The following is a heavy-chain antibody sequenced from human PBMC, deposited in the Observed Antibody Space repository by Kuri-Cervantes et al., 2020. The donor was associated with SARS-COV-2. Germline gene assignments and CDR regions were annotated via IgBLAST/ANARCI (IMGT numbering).Heavy chain of an antibody. Sequence: LSCTVSGGSISSGSYYWSWIRQPAGKGLEWIGRIYTSGSTNYNPSLKSRVTISVDTSKNQFSLKLSSVTAADTAVYYCAREFTGITIFGVVNRYFDYWGQGTLVTVSS. D-gene: IGHD3-3*01. CDR3: AREFTGITIFGVVNRYFDY. CDR2: IYTSGST. J-gene: IGHJ4*02. V-gene: IGHV4-61*02. CDR1: GGSISSGSYY.